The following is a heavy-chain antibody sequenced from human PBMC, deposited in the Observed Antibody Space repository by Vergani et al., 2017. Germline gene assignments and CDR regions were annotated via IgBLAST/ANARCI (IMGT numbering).Heavy chain of an antibody. D-gene: IGHD3-9*01. CDR3: ARSPEIRYFDWLLPPYYYYYGMDV. CDR2: IYSGGST. Sequence: QVQLVESGGGVVQPGRSLRLSCAASGFTFSSYGMHWVRQAPGKGLEWVSVIYSGGSTYYADSVKGRFTISRDNSKNTLYLQMNSLRAEDTAVYYCARSPEIRYFDWLLPPYYYYYGMDVWGQGP. V-gene: IGHV3-NL1*01. J-gene: IGHJ6*02. CDR1: GFTFSSYG.